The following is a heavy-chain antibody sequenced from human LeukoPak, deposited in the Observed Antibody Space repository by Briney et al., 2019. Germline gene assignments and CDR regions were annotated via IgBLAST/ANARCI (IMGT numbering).Heavy chain of an antibody. V-gene: IGHV4-31*03. CDR2: IYYSGGT. D-gene: IGHD4-17*01. Sequence: SETLSLTCTVSGGSISSGGYYWSWIRQHPGKGLEWIGYIYYSGGTYYNPSLKSRVTISVDTSKNQFSLKLSSVTAADTAVYYCARTTVTLGGDYWGQGTLVTVSS. CDR1: GGSISSGGYY. CDR3: ARTTVTLGGDY. J-gene: IGHJ4*02.